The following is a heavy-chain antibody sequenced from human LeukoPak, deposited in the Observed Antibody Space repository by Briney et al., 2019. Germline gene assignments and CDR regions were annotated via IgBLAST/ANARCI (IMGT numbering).Heavy chain of an antibody. V-gene: IGHV4-39*01. CDR1: GGSIGTSNYY. J-gene: IGHJ5*02. CDR2: CYNYGGP. CDR3: ARNTSVAVTASRPSWFDL. D-gene: IGHD2-21*02. Sequence: SETLTLTCTVSGGSIGTSNYYWGWIRQPPGKGLEWIGSCYNYGGPYYNPSLKSRVTMSVVTSKNEFSLKLTTVTAADTAVYYCARNTSVAVTASRPSWFDLWGQGTLVTVSS.